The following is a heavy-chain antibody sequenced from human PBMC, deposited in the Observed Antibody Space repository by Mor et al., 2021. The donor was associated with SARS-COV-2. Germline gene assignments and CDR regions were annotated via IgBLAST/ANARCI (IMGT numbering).Heavy chain of an antibody. V-gene: IGHV3-15*01. D-gene: IGHD5-18*01. J-gene: IGHJ4*02. CDR3: TGYGLDY. CDR2: IKTKTDGETT. Sequence: EWVARIKTKTDGETTDYTTPVKGRFAISRDDSENMLYLQMNSLKTEDTAVYYCTGYGLDYWGQGTLVTVSS.